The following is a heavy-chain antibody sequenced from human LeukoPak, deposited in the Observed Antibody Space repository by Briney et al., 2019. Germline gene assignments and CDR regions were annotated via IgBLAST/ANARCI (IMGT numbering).Heavy chain of an antibody. V-gene: IGHV4-59*12. CDR3: ARDVVAAPGTWDY. CDR1: GGSISSYY. Sequence: PSETLSLTCTVSGGSISSYYWSWIRQPPGKGLEWIGYIYYSGGTNYNPSLKSRVTISVDTSKNQFSLKLSSVTAADTAVYYCARDVVAAPGTWDYWGQGTLVTVSS. CDR2: IYYSGGT. J-gene: IGHJ4*02. D-gene: IGHD6-13*01.